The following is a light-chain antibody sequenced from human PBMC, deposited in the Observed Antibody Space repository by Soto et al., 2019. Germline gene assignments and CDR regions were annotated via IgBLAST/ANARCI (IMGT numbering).Light chain of an antibody. J-gene: IGLJ1*01. CDR1: GGDVGAYNY. Sequence: QSALTQPASVSGSPGQSITISCTGTGGDVGAYNYVSWYQQHLGKAPKFIIYEVSHRPSGVSNRFSGSKSGNTASLTISGLQAEDEADYYCSSYGGSSTLYVFGTGTKVTVL. V-gene: IGLV2-14*01. CDR2: EVS. CDR3: SSYGGSSTLYV.